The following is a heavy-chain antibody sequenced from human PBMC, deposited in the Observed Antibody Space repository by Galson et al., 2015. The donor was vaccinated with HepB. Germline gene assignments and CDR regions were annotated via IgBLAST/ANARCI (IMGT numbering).Heavy chain of an antibody. CDR3: ARDQNYYGSGSGF. CDR1: GYTFINYY. Sequence: SVKVSCKASGYTFINYYIHWVRQAPGQGLEWMGIINPSGGSANFAQKFQGRVTVATDTSTSTVYMELNSLRSEDTAVYYCARDQNYYGSGSGFWGQGTLVTVS. D-gene: IGHD3-10*01. V-gene: IGHV1-46*03. J-gene: IGHJ4*02. CDR2: INPSGGSA.